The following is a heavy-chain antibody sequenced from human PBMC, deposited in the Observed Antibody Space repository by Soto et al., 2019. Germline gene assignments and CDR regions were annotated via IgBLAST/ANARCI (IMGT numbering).Heavy chain of an antibody. J-gene: IGHJ4*02. CDR2: INPSGGST. CDR1: GYTFTSYY. Sequence: EASVKVSCKASGYTFTSYYMHWVRQAPGQGLEWMGIINPSGGSTSYAQKFQGRVTMTRDTSTSTVYMELSSLRSEDTAVYYCARENIVVVTAPGGFDYWGQGTLVTVSS. CDR3: ARENIVVVTAPGGFDY. D-gene: IGHD2-21*02. V-gene: IGHV1-46*01.